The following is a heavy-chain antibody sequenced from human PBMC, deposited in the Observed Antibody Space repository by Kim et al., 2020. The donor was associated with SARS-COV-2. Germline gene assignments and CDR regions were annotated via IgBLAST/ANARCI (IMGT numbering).Heavy chain of an antibody. CDR1: GYTFTSYD. D-gene: IGHD3-22*01. CDR2: MNPNSGNT. Sequence: ASVKVSCKASGYTFTSYDINWVRQATGQGLEWMGWMNPNSGNTGYAQKFQGRVTMTRNTSISTAYMELSSLRSEDTAVYYCARAYRGLWIRDMNYYDSSGSFDYWGQGTLVTVSS. J-gene: IGHJ4*02. V-gene: IGHV1-8*02. CDR3: ARAYRGLWIRDMNYYDSSGSFDY.